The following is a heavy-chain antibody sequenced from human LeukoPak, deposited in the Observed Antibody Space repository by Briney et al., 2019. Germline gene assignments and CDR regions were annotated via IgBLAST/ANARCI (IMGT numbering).Heavy chain of an antibody. J-gene: IGHJ4*02. V-gene: IGHV1-2*02. CDR1: GYTFTGYY. Sequence: GASVKVSCKASGYTFTGYYMHWVRQAPGQGLEWMGWINPNSGGTNYAQNFQGRVTMTRDTSISTAYMELSRLRSDDTAVYYCARDRGYSSGLGYWGQGTLVTVSS. D-gene: IGHD6-19*01. CDR2: INPNSGGT. CDR3: ARDRGYSSGLGY.